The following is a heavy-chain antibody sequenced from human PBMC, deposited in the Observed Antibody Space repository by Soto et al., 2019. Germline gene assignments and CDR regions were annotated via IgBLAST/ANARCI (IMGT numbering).Heavy chain of an antibody. CDR3: ASTNRIVATVEAFDI. D-gene: IGHD5-12*01. CDR2: IYYSGST. V-gene: IGHV4-39*01. J-gene: IGHJ3*02. Sequence: PSETLSLTCTVSGGSISSSSYYWGWIRQPPGKGLEWIGSIYYSGSTYYNPSLKSRVTISVDTSKNQFSLKLSSVTAADTAVYYCASTNRIVATVEAFDIWGQGTMVTVSS. CDR1: GGSISSSSYY.